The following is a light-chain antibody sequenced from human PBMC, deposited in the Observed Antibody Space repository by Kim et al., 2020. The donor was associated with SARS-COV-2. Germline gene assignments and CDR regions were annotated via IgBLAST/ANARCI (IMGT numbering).Light chain of an antibody. CDR1: SLRSYD. Sequence: SSELTQDPAVSVALGQTVMITCQGDSLRSYDASWYQQKPGQATVLVIYGKNNRPSGITDRCSGSSSGNTASLTITGAQAEDEADYYCNSRDSSGNHPVVFGGGTKLTVL. CDR3: NSRDSSGNHPVV. J-gene: IGLJ2*01. V-gene: IGLV3-19*01. CDR2: GKN.